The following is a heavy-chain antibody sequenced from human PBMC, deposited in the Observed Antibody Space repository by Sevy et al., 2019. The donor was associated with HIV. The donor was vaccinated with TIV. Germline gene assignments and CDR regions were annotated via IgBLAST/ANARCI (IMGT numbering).Heavy chain of an antibody. J-gene: IGHJ4*02. CDR1: GFKFDDHT. V-gene: IGHV3-43*01. CDR2: IGGAKKKS. Sequence: GGALRLSCGASGFKFDDHTMHWVRQAPGKGLQWVSFIGGAKKKSSYASSVQGRFSISRDNRRNTLYLQMHSLRIEDTGLYFCAKDVGGFSGFDYWGQGTLVTVSS. CDR3: AKDVGGFSGFDY. D-gene: IGHD5-12*01.